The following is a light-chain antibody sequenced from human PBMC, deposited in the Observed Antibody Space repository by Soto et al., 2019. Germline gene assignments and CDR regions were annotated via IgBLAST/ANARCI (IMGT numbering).Light chain of an antibody. V-gene: IGLV2-14*01. Sequence: QSALTQPASVSGSPGQSITISCTGTSSDVRIYKYVSWYQQYPGKAPKLMIYEVSNRPSGVSNRFSGSKSGNTASLTISGLQAEDEADYYCSSYSSSSTPVVFGGGTKLTVL. CDR3: SSYSSSSTPVV. CDR2: EVS. J-gene: IGLJ2*01. CDR1: SSDVRIYKY.